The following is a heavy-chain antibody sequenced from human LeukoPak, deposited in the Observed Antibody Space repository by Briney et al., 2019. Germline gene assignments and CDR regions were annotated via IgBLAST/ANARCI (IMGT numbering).Heavy chain of an antibody. CDR3: ARWRWQQSEFDL. CDR2: IFPDGHQE. Sequence: GGSLRLSCVASGFSFSSYHMSWVRQAPGKGLGCVAHIFPDGHQESCDASVRGRITVSRDNAKNSVFLQMNSLRVEDTAIYYCARWRWQQSEFDLWGQGALVTVSS. D-gene: IGHD5-24*01. CDR1: GFSFSSYH. V-gene: IGHV3-7*01. J-gene: IGHJ4*02.